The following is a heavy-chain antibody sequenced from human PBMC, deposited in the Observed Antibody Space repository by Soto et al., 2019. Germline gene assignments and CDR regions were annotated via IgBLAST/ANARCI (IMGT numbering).Heavy chain of an antibody. CDR1: GGSFSGYC. CDR2: VSQSGSS. CDR3: ARGLKGYSSSWYVD. Sequence: PSETLSLTCAVYGGSFSGYCWSWIRHPPGKGLEWIGEVSQSGSSNYNPSLKSRVTISVDTSKNQFSLRLSSVTAADTAVYYCARGLKGYSSSWYVDWGQGTQVTVSS. V-gene: IGHV4-34*01. D-gene: IGHD6-13*01. J-gene: IGHJ4*02.